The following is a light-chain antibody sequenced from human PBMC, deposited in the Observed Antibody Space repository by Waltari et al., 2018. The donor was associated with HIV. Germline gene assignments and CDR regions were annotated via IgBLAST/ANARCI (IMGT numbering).Light chain of an antibody. J-gene: IGLJ1*01. CDR1: SSHIGSIY. V-gene: IGLV1-47*01. CDR3: GAWDDSLRIYV. CDR2: RSA. Sequence: QSVLTQPPSASGTPGQRVTISCSGSSSHIGSIYVYWYQHLPGAAPKLLIYRSAQRPSGVPDRFSGTKSGTSASLTISGLRSEDEGDYYCGAWDDSLRIYVFGTGTKVTVL.